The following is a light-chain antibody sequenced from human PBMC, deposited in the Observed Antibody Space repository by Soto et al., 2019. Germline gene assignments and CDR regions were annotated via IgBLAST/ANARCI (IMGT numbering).Light chain of an antibody. CDR3: QSYDSSLSGVI. CDR1: SSNIGAGYD. J-gene: IGLJ2*01. Sequence: QSVLTQPPSVSGAPGQRVTISCTGSSSNIGAGYDVHWYQQLPGTAPNLLIYGNNYRPSGVPDRFSGSKSGTSASLAITGLQAEDEADYYCQSYDSSLSGVIFGGGTKLTVL. V-gene: IGLV1-40*01. CDR2: GNN.